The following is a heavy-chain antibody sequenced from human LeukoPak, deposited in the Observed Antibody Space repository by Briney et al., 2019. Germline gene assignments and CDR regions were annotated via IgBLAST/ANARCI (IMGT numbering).Heavy chain of an antibody. J-gene: IGHJ4*02. CDR1: GFTFITCG. D-gene: IGHD3-22*01. V-gene: IGHV3-30*02. CDR3: AKDHRRGYYYDSSGYYKY. Sequence: QSGGSLRLSCAASGFTFITCGMHWVRQAPGKGLEWVAFIRYDGSNKYYADSVKGRFIISRDNSKNTLYLQMNSLTAEDTAVYYCAKDHRRGYYYDSSGYYKYWGQGTLVTVSS. CDR2: IRYDGSNK.